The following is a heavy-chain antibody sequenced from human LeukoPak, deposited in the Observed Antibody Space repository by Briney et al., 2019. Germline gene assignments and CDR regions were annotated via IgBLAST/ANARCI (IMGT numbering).Heavy chain of an antibody. CDR2: ISYDGSNK. CDR3: ARRIQLWDDAFDI. D-gene: IGHD5-18*01. Sequence: GRSLRLSCAASGFTFSSYGMHWVRQAPGKGLEWVAVISYDGSNKYYADSVKGRFTISRDNSKNTLYLQMNSLRAEDTAVYYCARRIQLWDDAFDIWGQGTMVTVSS. J-gene: IGHJ3*02. CDR1: GFTFSSYG. V-gene: IGHV3-30*03.